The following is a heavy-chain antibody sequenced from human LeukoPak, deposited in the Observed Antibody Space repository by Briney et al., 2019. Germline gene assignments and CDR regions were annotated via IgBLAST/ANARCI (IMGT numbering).Heavy chain of an antibody. D-gene: IGHD6-13*01. CDR2: ISGSGGST. CDR1: GFTFSSYA. Sequence: GGSLRLSCAASGFTFSSYAMSWVRQAPGKGLDGVSAISGSGGSTYYADSVKGRFTISRDNSKNTLYLQMNSLRAEDTAVYYCAKDLEIAAAGTPYYFDYWGQGTLVTVSS. J-gene: IGHJ4*02. V-gene: IGHV3-23*01. CDR3: AKDLEIAAAGTPYYFDY.